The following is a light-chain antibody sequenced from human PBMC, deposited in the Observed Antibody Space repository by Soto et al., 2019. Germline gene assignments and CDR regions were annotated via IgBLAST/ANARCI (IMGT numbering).Light chain of an antibody. CDR2: RNN. J-gene: IGLJ2*01. V-gene: IGLV1-47*01. Sequence: QSVLTQSPSASGTPGQRVTISCSGSSSNIGSNYVYWYQHLPGTAPKLLVYRNNQRPSGVPDRFSGSKSGTSASLAISGLRSEDEADYYCAAWDDSLSGVIFGGGTKVTVL. CDR1: SSNIGSNY. CDR3: AAWDDSLSGVI.